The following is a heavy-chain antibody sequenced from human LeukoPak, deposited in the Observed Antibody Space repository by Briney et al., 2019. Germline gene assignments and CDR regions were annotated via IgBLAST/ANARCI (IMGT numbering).Heavy chain of an antibody. CDR2: IRSKANSYAT. V-gene: IGHV3-73*01. D-gene: IGHD3-22*01. J-gene: IGHJ4*02. Sequence: GGSLRLSCAASGFTFSGSAMHWVRQASGKGLEWVGRIRSKANSYATAYAASVKGRFTISRDDSKNTAYLQMNSQKTEDTAVYYCTRHGNYYDSSGYYINDYWGQGTLVTVSS. CDR3: TRHGNYYDSSGYYINDY. CDR1: GFTFSGSA.